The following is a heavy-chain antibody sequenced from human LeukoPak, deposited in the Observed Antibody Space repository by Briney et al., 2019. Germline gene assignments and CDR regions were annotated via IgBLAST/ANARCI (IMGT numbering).Heavy chain of an antibody. CDR3: ARQAGSYYNDGFWFDP. D-gene: IGHD3-10*01. V-gene: IGHV5-51*01. J-gene: IGHJ5*02. Sequence: GESLKISCKGSGYSFTSYWIGWVRQMPGKGREWMGIIYPGDSDTRYSPSFQGQVTISADKSISTAYLQWSSLKASDTAMYYCARQAGSYYNDGFWFDPWGQGTLVTVSS. CDR2: IYPGDSDT. CDR1: GYSFTSYW.